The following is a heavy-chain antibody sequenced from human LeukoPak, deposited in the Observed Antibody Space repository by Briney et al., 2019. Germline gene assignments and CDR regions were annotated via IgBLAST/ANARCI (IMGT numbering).Heavy chain of an antibody. CDR3: ASGDILTGYRFDY. D-gene: IGHD3-9*01. J-gene: IGHJ4*02. V-gene: IGHV4-59*01. CDR1: GGSISSYY. CDR2: IYYSGST. Sequence: PSETLSLTCTVSGGSISSYYWSWTRQPPGKGLEWIGYIYYSGSTNYNPSLKSRVTISVDTSKNQFSLKLSSVTAADTAVYYCASGDILTGYRFDYWGQGTLVTVSS.